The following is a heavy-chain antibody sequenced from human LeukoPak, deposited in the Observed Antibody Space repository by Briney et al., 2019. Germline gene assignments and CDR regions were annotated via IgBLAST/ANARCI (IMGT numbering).Heavy chain of an antibody. Sequence: SVRVSCKASGGTFSTYAISWVRQAPGQGLDWMGVIIPIFGTANYAHKFQGRVTITADKSTSTAYMGLSSLRSEDTAVYYCASEPRLEAATTAWFDPWGQGTLVTVSS. J-gene: IGHJ5*02. D-gene: IGHD2-15*01. CDR2: IIPIFGTA. CDR3: ASEPRLEAATTAWFDP. CDR1: GGTFSTYA. V-gene: IGHV1-69*06.